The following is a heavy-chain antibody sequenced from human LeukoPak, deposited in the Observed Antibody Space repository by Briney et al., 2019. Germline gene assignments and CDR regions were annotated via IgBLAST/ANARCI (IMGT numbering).Heavy chain of an antibody. V-gene: IGHV3-74*01. CDR1: GFTFSRYS. D-gene: IGHD6-19*01. Sequence: GGSLRLSCAASGFTFSRYSMHWVRQAPGKGLVWVSHVNSDGSGTDYADSVKGRFTISRDNAKNTLYLQMNSLRAEDTAVYYCARVRYSSGWYFDYWGQGTLVTVSS. J-gene: IGHJ4*02. CDR3: ARVRYSSGWYFDY. CDR2: VNSDGSGT.